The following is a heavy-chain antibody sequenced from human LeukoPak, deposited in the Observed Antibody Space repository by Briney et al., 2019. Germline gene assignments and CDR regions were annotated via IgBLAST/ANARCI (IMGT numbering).Heavy chain of an antibody. J-gene: IGHJ4*02. V-gene: IGHV1-18*04. D-gene: IGHD4-17*01. CDR1: GYTFTSYG. Sequence: ASVKVSCKASGYTFTSYGISWVRQAPGQGLEWMGCISAYNGNTNYAQKLQGRVTMTTDTSTSTAYMELRSLRSDDTAVYYCARVVLRGTATVTTNHDYWGQGTLVTVSS. CDR2: ISAYNGNT. CDR3: ARVVLRGTATVTTNHDY.